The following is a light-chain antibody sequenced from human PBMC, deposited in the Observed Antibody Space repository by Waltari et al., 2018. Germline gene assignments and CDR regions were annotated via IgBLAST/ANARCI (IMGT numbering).Light chain of an antibody. Sequence: EIVMTQSPATLSVSPGERATLSCRASQGVSSNLAWYQQKPGQAPRLLIYGASSRATGIPGRFRGSGSGTDFTLTISSLQSEDFAVYYCQEYKSWPPYTFGQGTKLQIK. CDR3: QEYKSWPPYT. CDR1: QGVSSN. V-gene: IGKV3-15*01. CDR2: GAS. J-gene: IGKJ2*01.